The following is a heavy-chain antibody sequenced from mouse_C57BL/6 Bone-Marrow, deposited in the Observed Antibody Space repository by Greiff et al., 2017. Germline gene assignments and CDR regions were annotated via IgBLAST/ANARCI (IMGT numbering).Heavy chain of an antibody. CDR1: GYTFTDYE. D-gene: IGHD1-1*01. V-gene: IGHV1-15*01. Sequence: QVQLQQSGAELVRPGASVTLSCKASGYTFTDYEMHWVKQTPVHGLEWIGAIDPETGGTAYNQKFKGKAILTADKSSSTAYMELRSLTSEDSAVYYCTRGGYYYGPYAMDYWGQGTSVTVSS. CDR2: IDPETGGT. J-gene: IGHJ4*01. CDR3: TRGGYYYGPYAMDY.